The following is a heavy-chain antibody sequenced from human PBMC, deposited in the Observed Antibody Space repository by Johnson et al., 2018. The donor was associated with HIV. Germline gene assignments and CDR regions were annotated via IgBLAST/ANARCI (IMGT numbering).Heavy chain of an antibody. CDR1: GFTFSNAW. CDR3: ATGPEYRLLWGADAFDI. CDR2: IKSKNDGGTT. D-gene: IGHD2-2*01. V-gene: IGHV3-15*01. J-gene: IGHJ3*02. Sequence: VQLMESGGDLVKPGGSLRLSCAASGFTFSNAWMTWVRQAPGKGLEWVGRIKSKNDGGTTDYAAPVKGRFTISRDDSKNTLFLQMNSLKTEDTAVYYCATGPEYRLLWGADAFDIWGHGTMATVSS.